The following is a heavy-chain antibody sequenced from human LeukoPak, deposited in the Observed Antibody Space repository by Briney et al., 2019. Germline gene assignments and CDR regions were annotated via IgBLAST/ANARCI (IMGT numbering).Heavy chain of an antibody. CDR3: VKDRGGAYFDY. D-gene: IGHD2-21*01. J-gene: IGHJ4*02. Sequence: PGGSLRLSCAASGFTFSSYGMHWVRQAPGKGLEWVAVISYDGSGTYYADSVKGRFTISRDNSKNTLYVQMNSLRGEDTAVYHCVKDRGGAYFDYWGQGTLVTVSS. CDR1: GFTFSSYG. V-gene: IGHV3-30*18. CDR2: ISYDGSGT.